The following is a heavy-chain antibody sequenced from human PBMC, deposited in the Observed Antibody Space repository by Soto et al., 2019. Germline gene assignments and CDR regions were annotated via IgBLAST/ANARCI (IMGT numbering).Heavy chain of an antibody. D-gene: IGHD5-12*01. CDR2: ISYDGSNK. Sequence: QVQLVESGGGVVQPGRSLRLSCAASGFTFSSYAMHWVRQAPGKGLEWVAVISYDGSNKYYADSVKGRFTISRDNSKNTLYLQMTSLRAEDTAVYYCARYSGYDYWSYYYYYGMDVWGQGTTVTVSS. J-gene: IGHJ6*02. CDR3: ARYSGYDYWSYYYYYGMDV. V-gene: IGHV3-30-3*01. CDR1: GFTFSSYA.